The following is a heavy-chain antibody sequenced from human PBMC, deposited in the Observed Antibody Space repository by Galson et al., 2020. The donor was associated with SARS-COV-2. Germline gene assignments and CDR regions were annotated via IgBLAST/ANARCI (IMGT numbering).Heavy chain of an antibody. CDR3: ARGYADRKPSVDD. CDR1: GFIVSNSY. D-gene: IGHD1-1*01. CDR2: LYSGGTT. V-gene: IGHV3-66*01. J-gene: IGHJ4*02. Sequence: GGSLRLSCAASGFIVSNSYMSWVRQVPGKGLEWVSILYSGGTTYYADSVKGRFTISRDNSKNTLYLQMNSLRAEDTAVYYCARGYADRKPSVDDWGQGTLVTVSS.